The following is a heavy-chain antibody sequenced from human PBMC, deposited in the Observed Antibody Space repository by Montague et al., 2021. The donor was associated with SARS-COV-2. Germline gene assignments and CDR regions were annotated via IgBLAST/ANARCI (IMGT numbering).Heavy chain of an antibody. J-gene: IGHJ4*02. CDR3: ARHGSSGYFDWLGD. CDR2: IYYSGST. D-gene: IGHD3-9*01. Sequence: SETLSLTCTVSGGSISSSSYYWGWIRQPPGKGLEWIVSIYYSGSTYYNPSLKSRVTISVDTSKNQFSLKLSSVTAADTAVYYCARHGSSGYFDWLGDWGQGTLVTVSS. V-gene: IGHV4-39*01. CDR1: GGSISSSSYY.